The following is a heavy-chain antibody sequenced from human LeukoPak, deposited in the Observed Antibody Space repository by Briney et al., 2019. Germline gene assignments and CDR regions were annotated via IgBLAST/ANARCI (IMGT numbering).Heavy chain of an antibody. CDR1: GFTFSSYA. CDR2: ISGSGGST. CDR3: ARDRHYYGSGSYPPDF. Sequence: GGSLRLSCAASGFTFSSYAMSWVRQAPGKGLEWVSAISGSGGSTYYADSVKGRFTIPRDNSKNTLYLQMNSLRAEDTAVYHCARDRHYYGSGSYPPDFWGQGTLVTVSS. V-gene: IGHV3-23*01. J-gene: IGHJ4*02. D-gene: IGHD3-10*01.